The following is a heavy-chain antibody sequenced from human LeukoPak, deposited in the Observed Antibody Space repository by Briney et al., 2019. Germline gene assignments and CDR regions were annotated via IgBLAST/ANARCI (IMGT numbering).Heavy chain of an antibody. Sequence: GGSLRLSCAASGFSFSSYDMNWVRQAPGKGLEWILYIISRGRTIYDADSVKGRFTISRDNAKNSLYMQMNGLRAEDMALYYCARGRHGDYYFDYWGQGTLVTASS. D-gene: IGHD4-17*01. CDR2: IISRGRTI. V-gene: IGHV3-48*03. CDR3: ARGRHGDYYFDY. J-gene: IGHJ4*02. CDR1: GFSFSSYD.